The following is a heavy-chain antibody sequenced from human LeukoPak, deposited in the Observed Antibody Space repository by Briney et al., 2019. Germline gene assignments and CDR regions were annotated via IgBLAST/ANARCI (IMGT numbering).Heavy chain of an antibody. CDR1: GFTFGGYA. CDR3: AKDRIYHYDSSGYYGYYFDY. D-gene: IGHD3-22*01. CDR2: ISSSSSTI. V-gene: IGHV3-48*01. Sequence: GGSLRLSCTASGFTFGGYAMSWVRQAPGKGLEWVSYISSSSSTIYYADSVKGRFTISRDNAKNSLYLQMNSLRAEDTAVYYCAKDRIYHYDSSGYYGYYFDYWGQGTLVTVSS. J-gene: IGHJ4*02.